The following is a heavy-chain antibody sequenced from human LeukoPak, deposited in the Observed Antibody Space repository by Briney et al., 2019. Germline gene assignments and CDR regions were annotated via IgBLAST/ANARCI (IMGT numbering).Heavy chain of an antibody. J-gene: IGHJ6*02. CDR2: INPSGGST. V-gene: IGHV1-46*01. Sequence: GASVKVSCKASGYXFTSYYIHWVRQAPGQGLEWMGIINPSGGSTSYAQKFQGRVTMTRDTSTSTVYMELSSLRSEDTAVYYCARDDRVITMVRGVKDYYGMDVWGQGTTVTVSS. CDR1: GYXFTSYY. CDR3: ARDDRVITMVRGVKDYYGMDV. D-gene: IGHD3-10*01.